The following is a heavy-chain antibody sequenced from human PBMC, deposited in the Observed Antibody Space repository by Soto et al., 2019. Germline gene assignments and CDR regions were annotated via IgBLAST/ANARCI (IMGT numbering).Heavy chain of an antibody. V-gene: IGHV3-15*01. D-gene: IGHD5-12*01. CDR1: GFTFSNAW. CDR3: TTAKRYSGYDASYYYYGMDA. CDR2: IKSKTDGGTT. Sequence: GGSLRLSCAASGFTFSNAWMSWVRQAPGKGLEWVGRIKSKTDGGTTDYAAPVKGRFTISRDDSKNTLYLQMNSLKTEDTAVYYCTTAKRYSGYDASYYYYGMDAWGQGTTVTVSS. J-gene: IGHJ6*02.